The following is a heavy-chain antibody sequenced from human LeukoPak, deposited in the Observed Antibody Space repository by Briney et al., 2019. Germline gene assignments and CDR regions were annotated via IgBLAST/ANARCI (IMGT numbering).Heavy chain of an antibody. J-gene: IGHJ4*02. D-gene: IGHD6-19*01. V-gene: IGHV1-2*02. CDR2: INPNSGGT. Sequence: GASVKVSCKASGYTFTGYYMHWVSQAPGQGLEWMGWINPNSGGTNCAQQFEGRVTMTRDTAISTAYMDLSRLRYNDTTVYYCARSASSGWYFDYWGQGTLVTVSS. CDR3: ARSASSGWYFDY. CDR1: GYTFTGYY.